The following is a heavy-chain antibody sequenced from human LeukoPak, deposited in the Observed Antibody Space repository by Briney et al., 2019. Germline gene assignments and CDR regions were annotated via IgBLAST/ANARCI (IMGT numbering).Heavy chain of an antibody. D-gene: IGHD1-14*01. CDR1: GGSISSYY. V-gene: IGHV4-59*01. CDR3: ARGTKPDRFDY. J-gene: IGHJ4*02. CDR2: IYYSGST. Sequence: PSETLSLTCTVSGGSISSYYWSWIRQPPGKGLEWIGYIYYSGSTNYNPSLKSRVTISVDTSKNQFSLKLSSVTAADTAVYYCARGTKPDRFDYWGQGTLVTVSS.